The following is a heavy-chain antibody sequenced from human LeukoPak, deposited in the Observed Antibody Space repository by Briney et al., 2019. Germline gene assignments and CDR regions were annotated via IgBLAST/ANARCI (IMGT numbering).Heavy chain of an antibody. CDR1: GYTFTSYD. J-gene: IGHJ4*02. V-gene: IGHV1-8*01. D-gene: IGHD1-26*01. Sequence: ASVKVSCKASGYTFTSYDINWVRQTTGQGLEWMGWMNPNSGNTGYAQKFQGRVTMTRNTSISTAYMELSSLRSEDTAVYYCARGRGMGANHDYWGQGTLVTVSS. CDR3: ARGRGMGANHDY. CDR2: MNPNSGNT.